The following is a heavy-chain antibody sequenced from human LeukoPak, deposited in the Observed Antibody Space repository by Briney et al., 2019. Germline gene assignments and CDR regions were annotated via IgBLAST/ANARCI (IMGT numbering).Heavy chain of an antibody. D-gene: IGHD6-13*01. Sequence: GASVKVSCKASGYTFTSYGISWVRQAPGQGLEWMGWISAYNGNTNYAQKLQGRVTMTTDTSTSTAYMELRSLRSDDTAVYYCARILAAAGGGYYYYMDVWGKGTTVTVSS. CDR1: GYTFTSYG. V-gene: IGHV1-18*01. CDR3: ARILAAAGGGYYYYMDV. CDR2: ISAYNGNT. J-gene: IGHJ6*03.